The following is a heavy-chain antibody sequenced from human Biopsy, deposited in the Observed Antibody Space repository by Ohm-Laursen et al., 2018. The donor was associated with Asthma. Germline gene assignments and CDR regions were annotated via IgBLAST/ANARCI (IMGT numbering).Heavy chain of an antibody. J-gene: IGHJ5*02. CDR2: INPISGGT. V-gene: IGHV1-2*06. D-gene: IGHD6-13*01. CDR3: ARGQKSAGDRWFDP. CDR1: GYTFIGCH. Sequence: ASVKVSCKASGYTFIGCHIHWMRQAPGQGLEWMGRINPISGGTNYAQKFQGRVTMTRDTSISTAYMEVSRLRSDDTAVYYCARGQKSAGDRWFDPWGQGTLVTVSS.